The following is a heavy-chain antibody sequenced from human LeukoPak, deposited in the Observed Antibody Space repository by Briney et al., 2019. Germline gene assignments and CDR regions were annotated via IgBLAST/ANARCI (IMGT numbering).Heavy chain of an antibody. CDR2: IYTSGST. V-gene: IGHV4-4*07. CDR3: ARDRYYDSSGTPFDY. CDR1: GGSISSYY. D-gene: IGHD3-22*01. Sequence: KPSETLSLTCTVSGGSISSYYWSWIRQPAGKGLEWIGRIYTSGSTNYNPSLKSRVTMSVDTSKNQFSLKLSSVTAADTAVYYCARDRYYDSSGTPFDYWGQRTLVTVSS. J-gene: IGHJ4*02.